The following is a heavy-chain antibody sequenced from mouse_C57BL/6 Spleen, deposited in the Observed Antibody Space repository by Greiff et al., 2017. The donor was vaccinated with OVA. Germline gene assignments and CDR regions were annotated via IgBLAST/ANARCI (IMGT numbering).Heavy chain of an antibody. D-gene: IGHD2-2*01. CDR3: ARDGGGYVFDY. Sequence: EVMLVESEGGLVQPGSSMKLSCTASGFTFSDYYMAWVRQVPEKGLEWVANINYDGSSTYYLDSLKSRFIISRDNAKNILYLQMSRLKSEDTATYYCARDGGGYVFDYWGQGTTLTVSS. CDR1: GFTFSDYY. J-gene: IGHJ2*01. CDR2: INYDGSST. V-gene: IGHV5-16*01.